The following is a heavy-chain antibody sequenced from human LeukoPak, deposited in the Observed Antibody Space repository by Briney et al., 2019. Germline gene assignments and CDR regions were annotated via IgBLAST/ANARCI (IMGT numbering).Heavy chain of an antibody. V-gene: IGHV1-2*02. J-gene: IGHJ5*02. CDR1: GYTFTGSY. CDR3: ASRLVVVAATGWFDP. CDR2: LNPNSGGT. D-gene: IGHD2-15*01. Sequence: ASVRDSCKASGYTFTGSYMHWVRQAPGQGLEWMGWLNPNSGGTNYAQKFQGRVTMTRDTSISTAYMELSRLRSDDTAVYYCASRLVVVAATGWFDPRGQETLVTVSS.